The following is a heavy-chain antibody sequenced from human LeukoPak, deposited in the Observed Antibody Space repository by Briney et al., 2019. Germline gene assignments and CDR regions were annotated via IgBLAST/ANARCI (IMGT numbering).Heavy chain of an antibody. CDR2: MNPNSGNT. Sequence: ASVKVSCKASGYTFTSYDINWVRQATGQGLEWMGWMNPNSGNTGYAQKFQGRVTMTRNTSISTAYMELSSLRSEDTAVYYCARGGYCSGGSCYVYFQHWGRGTLVTVSS. J-gene: IGHJ1*01. D-gene: IGHD2-15*01. CDR3: ARGGYCSGGSCYVYFQH. V-gene: IGHV1-8*01. CDR1: GYTFTSYD.